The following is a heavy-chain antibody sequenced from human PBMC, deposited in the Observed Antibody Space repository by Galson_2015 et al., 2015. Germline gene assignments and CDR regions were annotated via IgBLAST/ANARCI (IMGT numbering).Heavy chain of an antibody. CDR1: GFTFSSYW. D-gene: IGHD5-24*01. CDR2: INRDGSST. J-gene: IGHJ4*02. CDR3: ARDPERGDGYVLDY. Sequence: SLRLSCAASGFTFSSYWMYWVRQAPGKGLVWVAHINRDGSSTSYADSVKGRFTISRDNAKNMLYLQMNSLRAEDTAVYYCARDPERGDGYVLDYWSQGTLVTVSS. V-gene: IGHV3-74*01.